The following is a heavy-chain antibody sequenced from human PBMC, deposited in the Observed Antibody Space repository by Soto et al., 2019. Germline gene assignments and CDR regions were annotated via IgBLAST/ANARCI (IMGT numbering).Heavy chain of an antibody. CDR1: GGTFSSYA. CDR2: IIPIFGTA. V-gene: IGHV1-69*12. CDR3: AKNPENYYYGMDV. Sequence: QVQLVQSGAEVKKPGSSVKVSCKASGGTFSSYAISWVRQAPGHGLEWMGGIIPIFGTAAYAQKFQGRVTITADESTSTAYVELSSLRSEDTAVYYCAKNPENYYYGMDVWGQGTTGTVSS. J-gene: IGHJ6*02.